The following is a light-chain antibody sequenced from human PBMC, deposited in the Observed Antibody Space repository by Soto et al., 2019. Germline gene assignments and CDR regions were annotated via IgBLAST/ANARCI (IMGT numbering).Light chain of an antibody. Sequence: EIVLTQSPGTLSLSPGERATLSCRASQSVSSSYLAWYQQKPGQAPRLLIYGASSRDTGIPDRFSGSGSGTEFTLTISRLEPEDFAVYYCQQYGSSTWTFGQGTKVDIK. J-gene: IGKJ1*01. CDR3: QQYGSSTWT. CDR2: GAS. V-gene: IGKV3-20*01. CDR1: QSVSSSY.